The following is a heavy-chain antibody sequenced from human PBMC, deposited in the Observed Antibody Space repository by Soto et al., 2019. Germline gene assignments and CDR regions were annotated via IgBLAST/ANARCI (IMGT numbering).Heavy chain of an antibody. CDR3: ARAYGDYADDYYYGMDV. V-gene: IGHV1-69*02. CDR2: IIPILGIA. D-gene: IGHD4-17*01. Sequence: QVQLVQSGAEVKKPGSSVKVSCKASGGTFSSYTISWVRQAPGQGLEWMGRIIPILGIANYAQKFQGRVTITADKSTSTAYMELSSLRSEDTAVYYCARAYGDYADDYYYGMDVWGQGTTVTVSS. J-gene: IGHJ6*02. CDR1: GGTFSSYT.